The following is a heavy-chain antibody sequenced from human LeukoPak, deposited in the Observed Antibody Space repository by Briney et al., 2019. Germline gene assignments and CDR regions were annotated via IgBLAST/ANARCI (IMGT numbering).Heavy chain of an antibody. CDR1: GYTFTSYD. CDR2: MNPNSGNT. CDR3: ARGIRYFDWLLPDAFDI. V-gene: IGHV1-8*01. D-gene: IGHD3-9*01. Sequence: ASVKVSRKASGYTFTSYDINWARQATGQGLEWMGWMNPNSGNTGYAQKFQGRVTMTRNTSISTAYMELSSLRSEDTAVYYCARGIRYFDWLLPDAFDIWGQGTMVTVSS. J-gene: IGHJ3*02.